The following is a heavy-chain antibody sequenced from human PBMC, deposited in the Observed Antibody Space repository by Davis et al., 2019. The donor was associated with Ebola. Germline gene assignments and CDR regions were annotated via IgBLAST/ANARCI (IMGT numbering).Heavy chain of an antibody. CDR1: GGSISSYY. V-gene: IGHV4-59*12. CDR2: IYYSGST. Sequence: SETLSLTCTVSGGSISSYYWSWIRQPPGKGLEWIGYIYYSGSTNYNPSLKSRVTISVDTSKNQFSLKLSSVTAADTAVYYCARVKPTVNLRLDYWGQGTLVTVSS. J-gene: IGHJ4*02. D-gene: IGHD4-11*01. CDR3: ARVKPTVNLRLDY.